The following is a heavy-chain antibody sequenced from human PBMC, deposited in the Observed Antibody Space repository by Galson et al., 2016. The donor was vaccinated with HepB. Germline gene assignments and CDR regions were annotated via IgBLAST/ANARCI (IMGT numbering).Heavy chain of an antibody. V-gene: IGHV6-1*01. CDR3: ARDRNFKLTWIQLRKRGTGDGFDY. CDR2: TYYRSKWYN. D-gene: IGHD5-18*01. J-gene: IGHJ4*02. Sequence: CAISGDSVSSNSVAWNWIRQSPSRGLEWLGRTYYRSKWYNDYAVSVKSRITINPETSKNQFSLQLNSVTPEDTALYYCARDRNFKLTWIQLRKRGTGDGFDYWGQGTLVTVSS. CDR1: GDSVSSNSVA.